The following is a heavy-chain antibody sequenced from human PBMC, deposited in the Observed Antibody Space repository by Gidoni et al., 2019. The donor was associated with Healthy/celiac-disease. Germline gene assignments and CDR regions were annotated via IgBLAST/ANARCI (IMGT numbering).Heavy chain of an antibody. D-gene: IGHD2-2*01. V-gene: IGHV1-18*01. Sequence: QVQLVQSGAEVKKPGASVKVSCKASGYTFTSYGISWVRQAPGQGLEWMGWISAYNGNTNYAQKLQGRVTMTTDTSTSTAYMELRSLRSDDTAVYYCARGEVIVVVPAANDYYYMDVWGKGTTVTVSS. CDR3: ARGEVIVVVPAANDYYYMDV. CDR1: GYTFTSYG. CDR2: ISAYNGNT. J-gene: IGHJ6*03.